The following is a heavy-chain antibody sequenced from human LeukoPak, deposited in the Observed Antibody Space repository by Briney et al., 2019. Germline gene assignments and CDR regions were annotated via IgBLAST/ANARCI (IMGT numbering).Heavy chain of an antibody. CDR2: INPNSGST. J-gene: IGHJ4*02. CDR1: GDTFTVYY. Sequence: ASVRVSCKTSGDTFTVYYIYWVRDGPGQGLGRMGCINPNSGSTKYAEKFQGRVTMTRDTSVSTAYMELSRLRSDDTAVYYCARDHYYDSSGYFDYWGQGTLVTVSS. V-gene: IGHV1-2*02. D-gene: IGHD3-22*01. CDR3: ARDHYYDSSGYFDY.